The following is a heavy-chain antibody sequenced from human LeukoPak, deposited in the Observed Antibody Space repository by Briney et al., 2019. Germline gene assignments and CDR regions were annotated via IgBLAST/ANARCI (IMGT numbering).Heavy chain of an antibody. CDR1: GFTFSGYS. Sequence: GGSLRLSCAASGFTFSGYSMNWVRQAPGKGLEWISYISYSGTTTTIFYADSVKGRFTISRDRAKNSLYLQMNSLRGEDTAVYYCARGLAAGSSTSRWAYWGQGTLVTVSS. J-gene: IGHJ4*02. CDR3: ARGLAAGSSTSRWAY. CDR2: ISYSGTTTTI. D-gene: IGHD2-2*01. V-gene: IGHV3-48*01.